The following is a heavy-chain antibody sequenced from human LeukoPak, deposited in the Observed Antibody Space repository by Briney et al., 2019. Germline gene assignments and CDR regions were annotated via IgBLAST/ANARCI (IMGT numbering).Heavy chain of an antibody. V-gene: IGHV3-23*01. CDR2: MSGSAGST. Sequence: GGSLRLSCAVSGFTISSYAMSWVRQAPGKGLEWVSAMSGSAGSTYYADSVKGRFTISRDNSKNTLYLQMNSLRAEDTAVYYCARDTVVSSYWGQGTLVTVSS. D-gene: IGHD4-23*01. CDR1: GFTISSYA. J-gene: IGHJ4*02. CDR3: ARDTVVSSY.